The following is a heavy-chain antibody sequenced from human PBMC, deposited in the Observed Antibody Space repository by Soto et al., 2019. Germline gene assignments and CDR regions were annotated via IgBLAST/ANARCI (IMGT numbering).Heavy chain of an antibody. CDR3: ARWGCSGSNCNLNQRSFDL. CDR1: GFIFNEYG. D-gene: IGHD2-15*01. Sequence: QVQLVESGGGVVQPGRSLRLSSAASGFIFNEYGMHWVRQAPGKGLEWVAVIWYDGSNKYYADSVKGRFTFSRDNSKNTMSLQMNSLRVEDTAMYYCARWGCSGSNCNLNQRSFDLWGQGTLVTVSS. J-gene: IGHJ5*02. CDR2: IWYDGSNK. V-gene: IGHV3-33*01.